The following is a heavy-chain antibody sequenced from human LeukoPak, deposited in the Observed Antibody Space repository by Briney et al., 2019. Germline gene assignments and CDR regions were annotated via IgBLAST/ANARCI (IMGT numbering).Heavy chain of an antibody. D-gene: IGHD1-1*01. Sequence: ASVKVSCKASGYTFTSYDINWVRQATGQGLEWMGWMNPNSGNTGYAQKFQGRVTMTRNTSISTAYMELSSLRSEDTAVYYCARGSRYNWNDDQFVYWGQGTLVTVSS. J-gene: IGHJ4*02. CDR3: ARGSRYNWNDDQFVY. V-gene: IGHV1-8*01. CDR2: MNPNSGNT. CDR1: GYTFTSYD.